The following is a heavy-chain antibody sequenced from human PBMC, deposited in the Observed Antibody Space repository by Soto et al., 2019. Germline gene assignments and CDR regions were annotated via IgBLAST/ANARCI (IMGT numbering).Heavy chain of an antibody. CDR2: IYYSGST. V-gene: IGHV4-31*03. Sequence: PSETLSLTCTVSGGSISSRGYYWSWIRQHPGKGLEWIGYIYYSGSTYYNPSLKSRVTISVDTSKNQFSLKLSSVTAADTAVYYCARSVPDAEDIVMVVVASKGPSAFDIWGQGKMVTVS. J-gene: IGHJ3*02. D-gene: IGHD2-15*01. CDR1: GGSISSRGYY. CDR3: ARSVPDAEDIVMVVVASKGPSAFDI.